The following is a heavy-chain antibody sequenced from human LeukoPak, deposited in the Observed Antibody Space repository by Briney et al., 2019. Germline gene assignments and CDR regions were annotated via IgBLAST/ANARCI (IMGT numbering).Heavy chain of an antibody. V-gene: IGHV1-18*04. CDR2: ISAYNGNT. D-gene: IGHD3-22*01. J-gene: IGHJ4*02. Sequence: GASVKVSCKASGYTFTSYYMHWVRQAPGQGLEWMGWISAYNGNTNYAQKLQGRVTMTTDTSTSTAYMELRSLRSDDTAVYYCARDTTYYDSSGYSKRFDYWGQGTLVTVSS. CDR1: GYTFTSYY. CDR3: ARDTTYYDSSGYSKRFDY.